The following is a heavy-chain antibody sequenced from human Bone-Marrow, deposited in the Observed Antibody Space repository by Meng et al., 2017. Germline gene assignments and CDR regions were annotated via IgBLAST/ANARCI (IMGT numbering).Heavy chain of an antibody. CDR1: GYTFTGYY. D-gene: IGHD5-18*01. Sequence: QWQLGQSGAEVKKAGASVKVSCKASGYTFTGYYMHWVRQAPGQGLEWMGWMNPNSGNTGYAQKFQGRVTMTRNTSISTAYMELSSLRSEDTAVYYCARSGIQLWLYYWGQGTLVTVSS. J-gene: IGHJ4*02. CDR2: MNPNSGNT. CDR3: ARSGIQLWLYY. V-gene: IGHV1-8*02.